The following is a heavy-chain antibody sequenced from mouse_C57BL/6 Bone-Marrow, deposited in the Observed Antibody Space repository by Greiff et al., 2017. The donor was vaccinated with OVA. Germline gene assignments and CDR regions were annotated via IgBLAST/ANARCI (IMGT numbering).Heavy chain of an antibody. D-gene: IGHD2-4*01. J-gene: IGHJ3*01. CDR2: IDPSDSYT. Sequence: QVQLQQPGAELVKPGASVKLSCKASGYTFTSYWMQWVNQRPGQGLEWIGEIDPSDSYTNYNQKFKGKATLSVDKNSNTTYMQLISLTSSDAAVYYCAGIVDYDEFAYWGQGTLVTVSA. V-gene: IGHV1-50*01. CDR1: GYTFTSYW. CDR3: AGIVDYDEFAY.